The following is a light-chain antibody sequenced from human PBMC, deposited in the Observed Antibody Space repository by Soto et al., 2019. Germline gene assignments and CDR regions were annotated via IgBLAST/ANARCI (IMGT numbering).Light chain of an antibody. CDR1: QSVSSNH. CDR2: GGS. J-gene: IGKJ1*01. CDR3: QQYSSSRT. V-gene: IGKV3-20*01. Sequence: MMVTKSRSTLSVSPGERATRSCRASQSVSSNHLAWYQQKPGQAPRLLIYGGSSRATGIPVRFSGGGSETDFTLTITRLEPEDFAVYYCQQYSSSRTFGQGTKVDI.